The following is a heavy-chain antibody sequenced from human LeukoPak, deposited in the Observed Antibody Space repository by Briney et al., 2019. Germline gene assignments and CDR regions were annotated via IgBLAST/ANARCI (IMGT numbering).Heavy chain of an antibody. CDR3: ARIWRVTFGFDAIDI. J-gene: IGHJ3*02. V-gene: IGHV3-48*03. CDR1: GFTFSSCE. Sequence: GGSLRLSCAASGFTFSSCEMNWVRQAPGKGLEWVSYISTSGITIYYADSVKGRFTISRDNAKNSLYLQMNSLRAEDTAVYYCARIWRVTFGFDAIDIWGPGTMVTVSS. CDR2: ISTSGITI. D-gene: IGHD3/OR15-3a*01.